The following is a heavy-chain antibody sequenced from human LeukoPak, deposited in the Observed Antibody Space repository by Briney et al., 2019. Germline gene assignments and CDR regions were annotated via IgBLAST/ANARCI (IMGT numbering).Heavy chain of an antibody. Sequence: SETLSLTCTVSGGSISSYYWSWIRQPAGKGLEWIGRIYTSGSTNYNPSLKSRVTMSVDTSKNQFSLKLSSVTAADTAVYYCARGVSNYVWGSYRLRGFDYWGQGTLVTVSS. CDR1: GGSISSYY. V-gene: IGHV4-4*07. D-gene: IGHD3-16*02. CDR3: ARGVSNYVWGSYRLRGFDY. CDR2: IYTSGST. J-gene: IGHJ4*02.